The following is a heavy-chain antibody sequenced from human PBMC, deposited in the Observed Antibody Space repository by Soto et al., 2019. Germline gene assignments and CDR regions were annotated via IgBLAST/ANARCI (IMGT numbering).Heavy chain of an antibody. D-gene: IGHD2-21*02. V-gene: IGHV2-5*02. CDR3: AYCGGDCLGFDY. Sequence: QITLKESGPPLVKPTQTLTLTCTFSGFSLSTSGVGVGWIRQPPGKALEWLALIYWDDDKRYSPSLKSRLTITKDTSKNQVVVTLTDMDPVDTATYYCAYCGGDCLGFDYWGQGTLVTVSS. J-gene: IGHJ4*02. CDR1: GFSLSTSGVG. CDR2: IYWDDDK.